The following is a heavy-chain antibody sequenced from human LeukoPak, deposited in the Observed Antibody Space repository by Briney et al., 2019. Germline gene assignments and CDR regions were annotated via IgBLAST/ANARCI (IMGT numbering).Heavy chain of an antibody. Sequence: PSETLSPTCGVSGGSFSGHYWTWLRQTPGKGPEWMGEINHGGVTNYNPSLKSRVSISIDTSTNEISLNMSSVTAADTGIYYCARGRNWQTFYHYYMDVWGKGATVTVS. D-gene: IGHD1-14*01. CDR3: ARGRNWQTFYHYYMDV. CDR2: INHGGVT. V-gene: IGHV4-34*01. J-gene: IGHJ6*03. CDR1: GGSFSGHY.